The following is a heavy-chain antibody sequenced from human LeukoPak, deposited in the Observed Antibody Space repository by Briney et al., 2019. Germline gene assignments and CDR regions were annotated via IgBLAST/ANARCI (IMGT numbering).Heavy chain of an antibody. CDR2: INHSGST. D-gene: IGHD3-10*01. CDR3: ARVFMVRGVYYYYMDV. V-gene: IGHV4-34*01. CDR1: GGSFSGYY. Sequence: SETLSLTCAVYGGSFSGYYCSWIRQSPGKGLEWIGEINHSGSTNYNPSLKSRVTISVDTSKNQFSLKLSSVTAADTAVYYCARVFMVRGVYYYYMDVWGKGTTVTISS. J-gene: IGHJ6*03.